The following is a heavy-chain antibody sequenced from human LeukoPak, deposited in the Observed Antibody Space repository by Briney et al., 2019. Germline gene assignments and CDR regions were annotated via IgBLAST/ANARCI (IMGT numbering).Heavy chain of an antibody. D-gene: IGHD3-10*01. CDR2: MNPNSGNT. J-gene: IGHJ4*02. V-gene: IGHV1-8*01. CDR3: ARGRIFTGYYGSGSPDFDY. Sequence: ASVKVSCKASGYTFTSYDINWVRQATGQGLEWMGWMNPNSGNTGYAQKFQGRVTMTRNASISTAYMELSSLRSEDTAVYYCARGRIFTGYYGSGSPDFDYWGQGTLVTVSS. CDR1: GYTFTSYD.